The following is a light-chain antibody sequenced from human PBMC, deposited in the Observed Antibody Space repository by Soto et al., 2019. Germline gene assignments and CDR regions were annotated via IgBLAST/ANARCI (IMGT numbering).Light chain of an antibody. J-gene: IGKJ1*01. V-gene: IGKV1-5*01. CDR3: QQYNSYEGT. CDR1: QSISSW. CDR2: DAS. Sequence: DIQMTQSPSTLSASVGDRVTITCRASQSISSWLAWYQQKPGNAPKLLIYDASSLESGVPSRFSGSGSGTEFALTISSLQPDDFATYYCQQYNSYEGTFGQGTKVEI.